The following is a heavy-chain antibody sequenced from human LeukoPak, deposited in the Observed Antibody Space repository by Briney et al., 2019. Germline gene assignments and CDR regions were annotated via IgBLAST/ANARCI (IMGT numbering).Heavy chain of an antibody. Sequence: GGSLKLSCAASGFTVSSNYMSWFRQAPGKGLEWVSVIYSGGSTYYADSVKGRFTISRDNSKNTLYLLMNSLRAEDTAVYYCARAPYGDPDYFDYWGQGTLVTVSS. D-gene: IGHD4-17*01. CDR2: IYSGGST. V-gene: IGHV3-53*01. CDR3: ARAPYGDPDYFDY. CDR1: GFTVSSNY. J-gene: IGHJ4*02.